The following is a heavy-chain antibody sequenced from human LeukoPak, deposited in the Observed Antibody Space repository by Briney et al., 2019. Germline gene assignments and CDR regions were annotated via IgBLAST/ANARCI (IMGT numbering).Heavy chain of an antibody. CDR1: GGSISSSY. Sequence: SETLSLTCTVSGGSISSSYWSWIRQAPGKGLEWIGYIHNSGSANYNPSLGSRVTMSVDTPKNQISLKLSSVTAADTAVYYCAREFNYYDSVVGYYIHYFEYWGQGTLVTVSS. D-gene: IGHD3-22*01. J-gene: IGHJ4*02. CDR3: AREFNYYDSVVGYYIHYFEY. CDR2: IHNSGSA. V-gene: IGHV4-59*01.